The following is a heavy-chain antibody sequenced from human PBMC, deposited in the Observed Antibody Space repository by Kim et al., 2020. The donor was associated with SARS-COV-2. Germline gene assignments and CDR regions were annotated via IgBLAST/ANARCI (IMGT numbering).Heavy chain of an antibody. CDR3: ARVFFGSDSGYDSSGYYYY. CDR2: INPNSGGT. J-gene: IGHJ4*02. D-gene: IGHD3-22*01. CDR1: GYTFTGYY. V-gene: IGHV1-2*02. Sequence: ASVKVSCKASGYTFTGYYMHWVRQAPGQGLEWMGWINPNSGGTNYAQKFQGRVTMTRDTSISTAYMELSRLRSDDTAVYYCARVFFGSDSGYDSSGYYYYWGQGTLVTVSS.